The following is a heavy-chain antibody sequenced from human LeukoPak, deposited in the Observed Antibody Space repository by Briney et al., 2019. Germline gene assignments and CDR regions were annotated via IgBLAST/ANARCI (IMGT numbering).Heavy chain of an antibody. CDR2: IYHSGSN. D-gene: IGHD4-23*01. CDR3: ARGGDLVATPLDF. Sequence: SSGTLSLTCDVSGDSITNSIWWSWLRQPPGKGLEWIGEIYHSGSNNYNPSLKSRVTISMDKSKNQFSLKLTSATAADTAVYYCARGGDLVATPLDFWGQGILVTVSS. CDR1: GDSITNSIW. V-gene: IGHV4-4*02. J-gene: IGHJ4*02.